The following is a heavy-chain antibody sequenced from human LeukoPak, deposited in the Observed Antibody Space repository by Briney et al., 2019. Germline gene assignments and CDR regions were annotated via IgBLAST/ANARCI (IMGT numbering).Heavy chain of an antibody. CDR3: AKHYYYDSSGRPEDY. J-gene: IGHJ4*02. CDR2: ISSSSSYI. D-gene: IGHD3-22*01. V-gene: IGHV3-21*04. CDR1: GFTFSSYS. Sequence: GGSLRLSCAASGFTFSSYSMNWVRQAPGKGLEWVSSISSSSSYIYYADSVKGRFTISRDNAKNSLYLQMNSLRAEDTAVYYCAKHYYYDSSGRPEDYWGQGTLVTVSS.